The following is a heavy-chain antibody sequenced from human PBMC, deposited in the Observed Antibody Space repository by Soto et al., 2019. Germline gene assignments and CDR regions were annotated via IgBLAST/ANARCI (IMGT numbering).Heavy chain of an antibody. CDR3: ARDSSSSGYYHHFDY. CDR1: GGTFSSYA. CDR2: IIPIFGTA. D-gene: IGHD3-22*01. Sequence: GASVKVSCKASGGTFSSYAISWVRQAPGQGLEWMGGIIPIFGTANYAQKFQGRVTITADESTSTAYMELSSLRSEDTAVYYCARDSSSSGYYHHFDYWGQGTLVTVSS. V-gene: IGHV1-69*13. J-gene: IGHJ4*02.